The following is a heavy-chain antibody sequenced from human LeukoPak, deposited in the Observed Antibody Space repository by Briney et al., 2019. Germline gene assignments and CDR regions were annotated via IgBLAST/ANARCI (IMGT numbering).Heavy chain of an antibody. V-gene: IGHV1-24*01. CDR1: GYTLTELS. D-gene: IGHD4-17*01. CDR2: FDPEDGET. CDR3: ARGRWDTVNASYYYYYYMDV. Sequence: GASVKVSCKVSGYTLTELSMHWVRQAPGKGLEWMGGFDPEDGETIYAQKFQGRVTMTEDTSTDTAYMELSSLRSEDTAVYYCARGRWDTVNASYYYYYYMDVWGKGTTVTVSS. J-gene: IGHJ6*03.